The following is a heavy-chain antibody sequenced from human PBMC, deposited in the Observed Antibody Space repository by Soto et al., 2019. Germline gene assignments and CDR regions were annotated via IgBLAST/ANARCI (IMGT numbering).Heavy chain of an antibody. CDR3: ARSGYRSWNWFDP. V-gene: IGHV4-59*01. Sequence: SETLSLTCTVSGGSISSYYWSWIRQPPGKGLEWIGYIYYSGSTNYNPSLKSRVTISVDTSKNQFSRKLSSVTAAGTAVYYCARSGYRSWNWFDPWGQGTLVTVSS. CDR2: IYYSGST. D-gene: IGHD5-12*01. J-gene: IGHJ5*02. CDR1: GGSISSYY.